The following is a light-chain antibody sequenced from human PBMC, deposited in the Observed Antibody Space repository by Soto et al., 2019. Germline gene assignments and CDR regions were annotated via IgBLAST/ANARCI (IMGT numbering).Light chain of an antibody. V-gene: IGLV2-14*01. CDR2: VVS. CDR3: SSYTSSSTLVV. Sequence: QSVLTQPASVSGSPGQSITISCTGTSSDGGGYNYVSWYQQHPGKAPKLMIYVVSNRPSGVSNRFSGSKSGNKASLTISGLQAEDEADYYCSSYTSSSTLVVFGGGTKLTVL. J-gene: IGLJ2*01. CDR1: SSDGGGYNY.